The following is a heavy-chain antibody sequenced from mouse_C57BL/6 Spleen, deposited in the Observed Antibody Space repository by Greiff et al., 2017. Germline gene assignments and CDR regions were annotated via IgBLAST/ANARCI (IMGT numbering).Heavy chain of an antibody. CDR1: GYTFTSYW. V-gene: IGHV1-69*01. J-gene: IGHJ2*01. CDR3: ARTVVAPSYYLDY. Sequence: VQLQQPGAELVMPGASVKLSCKASGYTFTSYWMHWVKQRPGQGLEWIGEIDPSDSYTNYNQKFKGKSTLTVDKSSSTAYMQLSSLTSEDSAVYYCARTVVAPSYYLDYWGQGTTLTVSS. D-gene: IGHD1-1*01. CDR2: IDPSDSYT.